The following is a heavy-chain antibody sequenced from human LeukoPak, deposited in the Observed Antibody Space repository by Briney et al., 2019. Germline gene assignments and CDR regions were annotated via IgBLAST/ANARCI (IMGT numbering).Heavy chain of an antibody. CDR3: ARGSPTYFTTWDFDY. J-gene: IGHJ4*02. CDR2: MNPNSGNT. Sequence: VASVKVSCKASGYTFTGYYMHWVRQATGQGLEWMGWMNPNSGNTGYAQKFQGRVTMTRNTSISTAYMELSSLRSEDTAVYYCARGSPTYFTTWDFDYWGQGILVTVSS. CDR1: GYTFTGYY. D-gene: IGHD1-26*01. V-gene: IGHV1-8*02.